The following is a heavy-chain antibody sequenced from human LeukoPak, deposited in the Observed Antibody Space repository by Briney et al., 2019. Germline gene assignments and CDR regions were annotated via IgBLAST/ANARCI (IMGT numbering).Heavy chain of an antibody. V-gene: IGHV4-59*01. D-gene: IGHD2-2*01. CDR2: IYYSGST. Sequence: SETLSLTCTVSGGSISSYYWCWIRQPPGKGLEWIGYIYYSGSTNYNPSLKSRVTMSVDTSKNHFSLKLSSVTAADTALYYCARVFSRTRAFDIWGQGTMVTVSS. CDR3: ARVFSRTRAFDI. CDR1: GGSISSYY. J-gene: IGHJ3*02.